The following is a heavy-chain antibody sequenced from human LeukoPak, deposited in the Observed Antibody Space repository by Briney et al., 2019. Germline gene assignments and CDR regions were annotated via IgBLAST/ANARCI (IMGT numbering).Heavy chain of an antibody. CDR2: ISYSGST. CDR3: ARLRYSSGWLQDY. V-gene: IGHV4-59*08. J-gene: IGHJ4*02. CDR1: GASISSNY. Sequence: PSETLSLTCTVSGASISSNYWTWIRQPPGKGLEWIGYISYSGSTNYDPSLKSRVTMSVDTYKNQFSLRLSSVTAADTAVYYCARLRYSSGWLQDYWGQGALVTVSS. D-gene: IGHD6-19*01.